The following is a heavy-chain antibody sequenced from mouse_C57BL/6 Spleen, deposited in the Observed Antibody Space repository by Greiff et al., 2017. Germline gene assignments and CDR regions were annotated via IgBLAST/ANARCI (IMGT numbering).Heavy chain of an antibody. CDR2: ISPGSGST. V-gene: IGHV1-9*01. CDR1: GYTFTGYW. J-gene: IGHJ3*01. Sequence: QVQRKESGAELMKPGASVKLSCKATGYTFTGYWIEWVKQRPGHGLEWIGEISPGSGSTNYNEKFKGKDTFTADTSSNTAYLQHSSLTTEDAAIYYCAGKGFAYWGQGTLVTVSA. CDR3: AGKGFAY.